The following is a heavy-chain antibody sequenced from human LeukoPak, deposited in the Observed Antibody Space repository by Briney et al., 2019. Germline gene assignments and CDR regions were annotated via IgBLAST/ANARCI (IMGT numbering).Heavy chain of an antibody. J-gene: IGHJ6*02. V-gene: IGHV3-43*02. CDR2: ISGCGGST. Sequence: GGALRLSRAASGFTFDDYAMQWVRPAPGKGLEWVSLISGCGGSTYYADSVKGRFTISRDNSKNSLYLQMNSLRTEDTALYYCAKGSVRSGSYYTPHYYYYYGMDVWGQGTTVTVSS. CDR1: GFTFDDYA. CDR3: AKGSVRSGSYYTPHYYYYYGMDV. D-gene: IGHD3-10*01.